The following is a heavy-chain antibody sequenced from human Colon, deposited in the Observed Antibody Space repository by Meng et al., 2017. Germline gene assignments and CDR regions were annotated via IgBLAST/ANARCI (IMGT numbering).Heavy chain of an antibody. J-gene: IGHJ4*02. CDR3: ARGMTNGITFGGVIVN. CDR2: IYYSGST. D-gene: IGHD3-16*02. Sequence: SGPGLVTPSDTLSPPCPVSGGSVSSGSYYWSWIRQPPGKGLEWIGYIYYSGSTNYNPSLKSRVTISVDTSKNQFSLKLSSVTAADTAVYYCARGMTNGITFGGVIVNWGQGTLVTVSS. V-gene: IGHV4-61*01. CDR1: GGSVSSGSYY.